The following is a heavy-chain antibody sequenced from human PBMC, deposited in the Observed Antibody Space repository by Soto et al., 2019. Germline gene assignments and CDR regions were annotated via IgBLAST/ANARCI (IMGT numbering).Heavy chain of an antibody. Sequence: TLSLTGTVSGGSSSSGGYYWSWIRQHPGKGLEWIGYIYYSGSTYYNPSLKSRVTISVDTSKNQFSLKLSSVTAADTAVYYCARVPDLRYCSGGSCQGYFGYWGQGTLVTVSS. V-gene: IGHV4-31*03. CDR2: IYYSGST. D-gene: IGHD2-15*01. CDR3: ARVPDLRYCSGGSCQGYFGY. CDR1: GGSSSSGGYY. J-gene: IGHJ4*02.